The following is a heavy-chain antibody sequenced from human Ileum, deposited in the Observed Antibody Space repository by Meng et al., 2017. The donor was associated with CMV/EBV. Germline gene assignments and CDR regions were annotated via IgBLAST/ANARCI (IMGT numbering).Heavy chain of an antibody. V-gene: IGHV3-23*01. J-gene: IGHJ4*02. D-gene: IGHD3-3*01. CDR2: ISGIGDNT. CDR1: GFTFSSYA. CDR3: AKGVSIFGVLPDY. Sequence: GESLMISCAASGFTFSSYAMSWVRQAPGKGLEWVSDISGIGDNTYHADSVKGRFTISRDNSKNTLYLQMNSLRGEDTAVYYCAKGVSIFGVLPDYWGQGTRVTVSS.